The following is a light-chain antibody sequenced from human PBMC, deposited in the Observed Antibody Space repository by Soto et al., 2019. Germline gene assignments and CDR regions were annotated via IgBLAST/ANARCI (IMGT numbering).Light chain of an antibody. CDR1: SSEVGAYNF. Sequence: QSALTQPASVSGSPGQSITISCTGTSSEVGAYNFVSWYQQYPGKAPKVMIYEVNNRPSGVSNHFSGSKSGNTASLTISALQAEDEADYYCISFTRSTTDVFGSGTKGAVL. CDR3: ISFTRSTTDV. CDR2: EVN. V-gene: IGLV2-14*01. J-gene: IGLJ1*01.